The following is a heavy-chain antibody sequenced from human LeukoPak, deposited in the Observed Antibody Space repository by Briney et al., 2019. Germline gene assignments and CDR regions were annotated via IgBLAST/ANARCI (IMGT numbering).Heavy chain of an antibody. D-gene: IGHD4-23*01. CDR1: GFTVSSNY. J-gene: IGHJ4*02. CDR2: IYSGGST. V-gene: IGHV3-53*01. CDR3: ARDFKAVVTPGGDY. Sequence: GGSLRLSCAASGFTVSSNYMSWVRQAPGKGLEWVSVIYSGGSTYYADSVKGRFTISRDNSKNTLYLQMNSLRAEDTAVYYCARDFKAVVTPGGDYWGQGTLVTVSS.